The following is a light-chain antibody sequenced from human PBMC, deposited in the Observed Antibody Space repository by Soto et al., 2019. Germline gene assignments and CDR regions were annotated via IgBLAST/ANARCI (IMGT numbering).Light chain of an antibody. J-gene: IGLJ3*02. V-gene: IGLV2-8*01. Sequence: QSALTQPPSASGSPGQSVTISCTGTSSDVGGYNYVSWYQQHPGKAPKLMIYEVTQRPSGVPNRFSGSKSGNTASLTVSGLQAEEEADYYCNSYAASGNLWVFGGGTKLTVL. CDR3: NSYAASGNLWV. CDR2: EVT. CDR1: SSDVGGYNY.